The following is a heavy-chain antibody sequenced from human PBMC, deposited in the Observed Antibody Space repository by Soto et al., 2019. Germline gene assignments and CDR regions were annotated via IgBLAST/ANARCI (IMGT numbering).Heavy chain of an antibody. V-gene: IGHV3-23*01. J-gene: IGHJ4*02. CDR3: AKPLPRYCSGGSCYSSGY. D-gene: IGHD2-15*01. CDR1: GFTFSSYA. CDR2: ISGSGGST. Sequence: PGGSLRLSCAASGFTFSSYAMSWVRQAPGKGLEWVSAISGSGGSTYYADSVKGRFTISRDNSKNTLYLQMNSLRAEDTAVYYCAKPLPRYCSGGSCYSSGYWGQGTLVTVSS.